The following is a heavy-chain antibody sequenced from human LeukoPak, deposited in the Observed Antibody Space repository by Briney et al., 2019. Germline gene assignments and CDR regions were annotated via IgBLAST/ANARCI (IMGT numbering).Heavy chain of an antibody. CDR3: ARDLRAYSYYYYMDV. Sequence: GASVKVSCKASGYTFTSYYMHWVRQAPGQGLEWMGIINPSGGSTSYAQKFQGRVTMTRDMSTSTVYMELSSLRSEDTAVYYCARDLRAYSYYYYMDVWGKGTTVTVSS. J-gene: IGHJ6*03. V-gene: IGHV1-46*01. CDR2: INPSGGST. D-gene: IGHD4-11*01. CDR1: GYTFTSYY.